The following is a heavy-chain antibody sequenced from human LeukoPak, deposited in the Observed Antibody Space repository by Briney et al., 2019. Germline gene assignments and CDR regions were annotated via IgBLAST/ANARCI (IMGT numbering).Heavy chain of an antibody. CDR2: ISSSGTI. D-gene: IGHD1-26*01. V-gene: IGHV3-48*03. CDR1: GFAFGSYE. Sequence: GGSLRLSCAASGFAFGSYEMNWVRQAPGKGLEWISYISSSGTIYYADSVKGRFTISRDDAKNPLYLEMNSLRAEDTAVYYCARDRTVGVPGTLYFDHWGQGVLVTVSS. J-gene: IGHJ4*02. CDR3: ARDRTVGVPGTLYFDH.